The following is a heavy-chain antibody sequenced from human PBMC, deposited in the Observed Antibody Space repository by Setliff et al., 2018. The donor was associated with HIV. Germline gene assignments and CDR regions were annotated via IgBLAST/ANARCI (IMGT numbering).Heavy chain of an antibody. CDR3: ARDNYYDSSGIDY. CDR2: IYYSGST. J-gene: IGHJ4*02. D-gene: IGHD3-22*01. Sequence: SETLSLTCTVSGGSISSGGYYWSWIRQHPGKGLEWIGYIYYSGSTLYNPSLRSRLSMSVDTSKNQFSLELSSVTAADTAVYFCARDNYYDSSGIDYWGQGTLVTVSS. V-gene: IGHV4-31*03. CDR1: GGSISSGGYY.